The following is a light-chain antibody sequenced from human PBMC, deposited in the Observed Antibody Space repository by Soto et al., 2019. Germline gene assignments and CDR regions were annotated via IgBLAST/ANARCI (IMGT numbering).Light chain of an antibody. Sequence: DIQMTQSPSTLSASVGDGVTITCQASQDISNYLNWYQQKPGKAPNLLIYDASTLMSGVPSRFSGSGSGTEFTLTISSLQPGDFATYYCQQSETYPLTFGQGTRLEIK. CDR3: QQSETYPLT. J-gene: IGKJ5*01. CDR2: DAS. V-gene: IGKV1-5*01. CDR1: QDISNY.